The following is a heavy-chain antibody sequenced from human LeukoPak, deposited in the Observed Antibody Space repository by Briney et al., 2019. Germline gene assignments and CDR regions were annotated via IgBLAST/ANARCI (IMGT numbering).Heavy chain of an antibody. CDR3: ARVGSPTLYGYYYMDV. D-gene: IGHD2/OR15-2a*01. V-gene: IGHV3-11*04. CDR2: ISSSGSTI. J-gene: IGHJ6*03. CDR1: GFTFSDYY. Sequence: PGGSLRLSCAASGFTFSDYYMSWIRQAPGKGLEWVSYISSSGSTIYYADSVKGRFTISGDNAKNSLYLQMNSLRAEDTAVYYCARVGSPTLYGYYYMDVWGKGTTVTVSS.